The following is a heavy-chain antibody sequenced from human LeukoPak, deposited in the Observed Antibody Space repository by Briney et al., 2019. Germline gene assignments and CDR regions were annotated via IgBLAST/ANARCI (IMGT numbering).Heavy chain of an antibody. CDR3: ARDRDYDY. V-gene: IGHV4-59*01. CDR2: IYYSGST. Sequence: SETLSLTCTVSGGSISSYYWSWIRQPPGKGLEWIGYIYYSGSTNYNPSLKSRVTISVDTSKNQFSLKLSSVTAADTAVYYCARDRDYDYWGQGTLVTVSS. D-gene: IGHD4-11*01. J-gene: IGHJ4*02. CDR1: GGSISSYY.